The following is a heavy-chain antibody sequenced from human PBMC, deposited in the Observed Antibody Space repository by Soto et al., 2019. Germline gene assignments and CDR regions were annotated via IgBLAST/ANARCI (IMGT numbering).Heavy chain of an antibody. V-gene: IGHV1-69*13. CDR3: ARVSVDIVATILWYYFDY. CDR2: IIPIFGTA. CDR1: GGTFSSYA. D-gene: IGHD5-12*01. Sequence: SVKVSCKASGGTFSSYAISWVRQAPGQGLEWKGGIIPIFGTANYAQKFQGRVTITADESTSTAYMELSSLRSEDTAVYYCARVSVDIVATILWYYFDYWGQGTLVTVSS. J-gene: IGHJ4*02.